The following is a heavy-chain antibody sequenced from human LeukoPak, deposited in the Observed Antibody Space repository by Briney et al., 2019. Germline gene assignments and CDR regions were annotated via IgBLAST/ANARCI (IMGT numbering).Heavy chain of an antibody. D-gene: IGHD6-19*01. V-gene: IGHV3-21*01. CDR2: ISSSSSYI. CDR3: AKDGIAVAGTPYYFDY. J-gene: IGHJ4*02. CDR1: GFTFSSYS. Sequence: GGSLRLSCAASGFTFSSYSMNWVRQAPGKGLEWVSSISSSSSYIYYADSVKGRFTISRDNAKNSLYLQMNSLGAEDTAVYYCAKDGIAVAGTPYYFDYWGQGTLVTVSS.